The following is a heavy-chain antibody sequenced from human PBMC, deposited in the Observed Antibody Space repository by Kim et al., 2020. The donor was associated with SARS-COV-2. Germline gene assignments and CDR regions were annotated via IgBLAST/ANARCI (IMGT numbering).Heavy chain of an antibody. V-gene: IGHV4-31*03. CDR3: ARAYLWFGESYYFDY. CDR1: GGSISSGGYY. CDR2: IYYSGST. Sequence: SETLSLTCTVSGGSISSGGYYWSWIRQHPGKGLEWIGYIYYSGSTYYNPSLKSRVTISVDTSKNQFSLKLSSVTAADTAVYYCARAYLWFGESYYFDYWGQGTLVTVSP. D-gene: IGHD3-10*01. J-gene: IGHJ4*02.